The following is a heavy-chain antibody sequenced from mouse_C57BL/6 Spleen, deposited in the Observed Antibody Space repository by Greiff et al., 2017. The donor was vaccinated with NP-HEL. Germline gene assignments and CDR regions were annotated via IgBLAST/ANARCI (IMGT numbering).Heavy chain of an antibody. D-gene: IGHD2-5*01. CDR1: GFTFSSYA. Sequence: DVKLVESGEGLVKPGGSLKLSCAASGFTFSSYAMSWVRQTPEKRLEWVAYISSGGDYIYYADTVKGRFTISRDNARNTLYLQMRSLKSEDTAMYYCTRASDSNYDYYAMDYWGQGTSVTVSS. J-gene: IGHJ4*01. CDR3: TRASDSNYDYYAMDY. CDR2: ISSGGDYI. V-gene: IGHV5-9-1*02.